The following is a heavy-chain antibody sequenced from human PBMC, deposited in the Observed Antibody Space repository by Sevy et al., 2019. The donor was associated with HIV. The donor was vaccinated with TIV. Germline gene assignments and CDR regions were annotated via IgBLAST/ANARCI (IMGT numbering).Heavy chain of an antibody. CDR2: ISGSGGST. Sequence: GGSLRLSCVASGFTFSSYAMSWVRQAPGKGLEWVSAISGSGGSTYYADSVKGRFTISRDNSKNTLYLQMNSLRAEDTAVYYCAKDYYGSGSYYSPFDYWGQGTLVTVSS. CDR1: GFTFSSYA. CDR3: AKDYYGSGSYYSPFDY. D-gene: IGHD3-10*01. V-gene: IGHV3-23*01. J-gene: IGHJ4*02.